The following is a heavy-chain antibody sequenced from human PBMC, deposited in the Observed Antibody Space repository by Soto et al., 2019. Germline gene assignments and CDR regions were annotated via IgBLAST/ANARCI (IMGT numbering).Heavy chain of an antibody. CDR1: GYTFTGYY. Sequence: QVQLVQSGAEVKKPGASVKVSCKASGYTFTGYYMHWVRQAPGQGLEWMGWINPNSGGTNYAQKFQGRVTMTRDTSISTAYMELSRLGSDDTAVYYCARDGVLPPSDTAMVAYYYYGMDVWGQGTTVTVSS. CDR2: INPNSGGT. J-gene: IGHJ6*02. CDR3: ARDGVLPPSDTAMVAYYYYGMDV. V-gene: IGHV1-2*02. D-gene: IGHD5-18*01.